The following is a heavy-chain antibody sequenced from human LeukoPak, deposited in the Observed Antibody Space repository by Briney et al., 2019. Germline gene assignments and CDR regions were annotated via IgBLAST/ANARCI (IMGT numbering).Heavy chain of an antibody. CDR3: ARDGGRYRNDAFDF. CDR1: GGSISSYY. J-gene: IGHJ3*01. V-gene: IGHV4-59*01. Sequence: SETLSLTCTVSGGSISSYYWSWIRQPPGKGLEWIGYINYSGGTKYNPFLKSRVTISVDTSKNQFSLKLNSVTAADTAVYYCARDGGRYRNDAFDFWGQGTVVTVSS. D-gene: IGHD1-26*01. CDR2: INYSGGT.